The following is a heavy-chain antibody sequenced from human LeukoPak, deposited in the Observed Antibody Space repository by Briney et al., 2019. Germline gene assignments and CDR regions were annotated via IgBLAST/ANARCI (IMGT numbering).Heavy chain of an antibody. D-gene: IGHD1-14*01. CDR1: GFTVITND. V-gene: IGHV3-53*01. Sequence: GGSLRLSCAASGFTVITNDMTWVRQAPGKGLEWVSVLYSDGNTKYADSVQGRFTISRDNSKNTLYLEMNSLTPDETAVYYCARGVEPLAANTLAYWGQGTLVTVSS. CDR3: ARGVEPLAANTLAY. J-gene: IGHJ4*02. CDR2: LYSDGNT.